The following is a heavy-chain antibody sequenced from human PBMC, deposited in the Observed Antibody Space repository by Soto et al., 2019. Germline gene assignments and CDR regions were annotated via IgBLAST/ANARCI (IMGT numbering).Heavy chain of an antibody. V-gene: IGHV3-48*02. J-gene: IGHJ1*01. D-gene: IGHD3-16*01. Sequence: EVQLVESGGALVQPGGSLRLSCAASGFSFSAYIMNWVRQAPGKGLEWVSYISSSGGAIDYADSVRGRFTISRDNAKNSLYLQMNSLRDDDTAVYFCAREGTTFGFQYWGHGTPVTVSS. CDR3: AREGTTFGFQY. CDR1: GFSFSAYI. CDR2: ISSSGGAI.